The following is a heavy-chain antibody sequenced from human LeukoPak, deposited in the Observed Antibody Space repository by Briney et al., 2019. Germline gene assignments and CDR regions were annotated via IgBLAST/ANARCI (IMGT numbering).Heavy chain of an antibody. CDR2: IYYSGST. V-gene: IGHV4-31*03. Sequence: PSETLSLTCTVSGGSISGGGYYWNWIRQHPGKGLEWIGYIYYSGSTYYNPSLKSRVTISIDTSKNQFSLKLSSVTAADTAVYYCAELRITTSTVRTLDYWGQGTLVTVSS. CDR3: AELRITTSTVRTLDY. J-gene: IGHJ4*02. CDR1: GGSISGGGYY. D-gene: IGHD1-14*01.